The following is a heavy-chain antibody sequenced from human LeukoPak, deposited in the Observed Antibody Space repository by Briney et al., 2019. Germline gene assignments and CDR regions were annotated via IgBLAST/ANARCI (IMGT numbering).Heavy chain of an antibody. J-gene: IGHJ4*02. CDR3: ARAYTNYGDSSKTLDY. D-gene: IGHD4-17*01. CDR1: GYTFTSYA. V-gene: IGHV1-46*01. CDR2: INPSGGST. Sequence: ASVKVSCKASGYTFTSYAMHWVRQAPGQGLEWMGIINPSGGSTSYAQKFQGRVTMTRDTSTSTVYMELSSLRSEDTAVYYCARAYTNYGDSSKTLDYWAREPWSPSPQ.